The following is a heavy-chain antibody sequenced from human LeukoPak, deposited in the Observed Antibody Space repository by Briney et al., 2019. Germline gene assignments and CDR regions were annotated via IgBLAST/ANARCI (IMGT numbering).Heavy chain of an antibody. D-gene: IGHD6-19*01. J-gene: IGHJ4*02. V-gene: IGHV3-9*01. CDR1: GFPFDDYA. CDR3: AKDTGSGWYYFDY. Sequence: GGSLRLSCAASGFPFDDYAMHWVRQAPGKGLEWVSGISWNSGSIGYADSVKGRFTISRDNAKNSLYLQMNSLRAEDTALYYCAKDTGSGWYYFDYWGQGTLVTVSS. CDR2: ISWNSGSI.